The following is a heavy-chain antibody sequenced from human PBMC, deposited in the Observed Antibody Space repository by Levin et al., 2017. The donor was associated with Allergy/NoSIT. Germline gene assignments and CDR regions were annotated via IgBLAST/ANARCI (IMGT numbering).Heavy chain of an antibody. V-gene: IGHV4-59*01. D-gene: IGHD6-13*01. CDR2: IYYSGST. CDR3: ARDSSSWYGAFDI. Sequence: GSLRLSCTVSGGSISSYYWSWIRQPPGKGLEWIGYIYYSGSTNYNPSLKSRVTISVDTSKNQFSLKLSSVTAADTAVYYCARDSSSWYGAFDIWGQGTMVTVSS. J-gene: IGHJ3*02. CDR1: GGSISSYY.